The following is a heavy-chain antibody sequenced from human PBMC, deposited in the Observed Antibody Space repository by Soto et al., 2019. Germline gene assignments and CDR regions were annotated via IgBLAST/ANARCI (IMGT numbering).Heavy chain of an antibody. Sequence: EVQLVESGGGLVQPGGSLRLSCVASGFTFSNYWMYWVRQAPGEGLVWVSRINNDGSVSSYADSVKGRLTIFRDNVKNTLYPQMDSLRAEDTAVYYCARGDCVGGTCYSLAGSFYYYMDVWGKGTTVTVFS. CDR3: ARGDCVGGTCYSLAGSFYYYMDV. CDR2: INNDGSVS. J-gene: IGHJ6*03. D-gene: IGHD2-15*01. CDR1: GFTFSNYW. V-gene: IGHV3-74*01.